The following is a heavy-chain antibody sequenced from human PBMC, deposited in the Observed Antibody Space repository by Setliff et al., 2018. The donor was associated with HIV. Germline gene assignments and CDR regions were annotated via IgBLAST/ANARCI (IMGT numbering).Heavy chain of an antibody. J-gene: IGHJ6*03. Sequence: SETLSLTCTVSGGSITSGDYHWSWIRQPPGKGLEWIGYIYYSGSTYYNPSLKSRVSMSVDTSKNQFYLHLSSVTAADTAVYHCARVSPLTHYYYMDMWGKGTTVTVSS. CDR3: ARVSPLTHYYYMDM. V-gene: IGHV4-30-4*08. CDR2: IYYSGST. D-gene: IGHD7-27*01. CDR1: GGSITSGDYH.